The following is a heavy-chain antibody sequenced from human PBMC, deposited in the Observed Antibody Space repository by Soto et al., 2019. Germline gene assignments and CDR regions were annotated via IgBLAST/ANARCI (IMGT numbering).Heavy chain of an antibody. CDR2: INHSGST. D-gene: IGHD3-10*01. Sequence: QVQLQQWGAGLLKPSETLSLTCAVYGGSFSGYYWSWIRQPPGKGLEWIGEINHSGSTNYNPSLKSRVTISVDTSKNQFSRKLSSVTAADTAVYYCARGLYGSGSPIYGMDVWGQGTTVTVSS. J-gene: IGHJ6*02. CDR1: GGSFSGYY. V-gene: IGHV4-34*01. CDR3: ARGLYGSGSPIYGMDV.